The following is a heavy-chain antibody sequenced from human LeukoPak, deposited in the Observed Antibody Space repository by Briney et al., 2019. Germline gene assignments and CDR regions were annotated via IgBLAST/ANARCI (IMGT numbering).Heavy chain of an antibody. V-gene: IGHV3-7*01. CDR2: IKPDGSDT. CDR3: VRGTRLADR. Sequence: GGSLRLSCVASDFTFTNSWMSWVRQAPGKGLEWVADIKPDGSDTGYVDSVKGRLTISRDNDKNSLYLQMDSLRVEDTAVYYCVRGTRLADRWGQGTLVTVSS. CDR1: DFTFTNSW. J-gene: IGHJ5*02. D-gene: IGHD1-7*01.